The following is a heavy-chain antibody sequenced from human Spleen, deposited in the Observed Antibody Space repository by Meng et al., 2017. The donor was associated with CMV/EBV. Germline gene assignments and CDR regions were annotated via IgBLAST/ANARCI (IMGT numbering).Heavy chain of an antibody. D-gene: IGHD1-7*01. V-gene: IGHV3-74*01. J-gene: IGHJ4*02. CDR2: IENDNGRST. Sequence: EKLEESENGGVQTGSSTESVCADCGVTLRTHCTRGVRKVPGNGIVWSSRIENDNGRSTSYSASEKVRLRMARDNANDKMNLEMKSLRVEFTAVYYCERGVADSLCGELGHWGKGTLVTVSS. CDR1: GVTLRTHC. CDR3: ERGVADSLCGELGH.